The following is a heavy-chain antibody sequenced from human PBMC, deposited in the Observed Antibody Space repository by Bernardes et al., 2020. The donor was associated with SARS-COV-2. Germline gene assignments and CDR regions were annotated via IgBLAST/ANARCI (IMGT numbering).Heavy chain of an antibody. CDR3: ARDYFDTSNYPRVDN. CDR2: IWYDGSNK. D-gene: IGHD3-9*01. Sequence: GGSLRLSCVASGFTFSSYGMHWVRQAPGKGLEWVAIIWYDGSNKYYADSVKGRFTISRDNSQNTVYLQMNSLRAEDTAVYYCARDYFDTSNYPRVDNWGQGTLVTVSS. J-gene: IGHJ4*02. CDR1: GFTFSSYG. V-gene: IGHV3-33*01.